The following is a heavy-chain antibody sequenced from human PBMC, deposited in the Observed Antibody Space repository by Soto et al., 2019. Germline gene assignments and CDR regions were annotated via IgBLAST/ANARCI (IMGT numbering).Heavy chain of an antibody. CDR3: ARDSSGYYII. CDR2: IIPIFGTA. D-gene: IGHD3-22*01. V-gene: IGHV1-69*13. Sequence: ASVKVSCKASGYTFTSYGISWVRQAPGQGLEWMGGIIPIFGTANYAQKFQGRVTITADESTSTAYMELSSLRSEDTAVYYCARDSSGYYIIWGQGTLVTVSS. CDR1: GYTFTSYG. J-gene: IGHJ4*02.